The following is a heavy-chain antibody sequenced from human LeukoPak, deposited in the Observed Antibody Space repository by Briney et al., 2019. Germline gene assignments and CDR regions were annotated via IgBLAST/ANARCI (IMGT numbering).Heavy chain of an antibody. J-gene: IGHJ4*02. CDR2: ISGSGGST. Sequence: PGGSLRLSCAASGCTFSSYAMSWVRQAPGKGLEWVSAISGSGGSTFYTDSVKGRFTISRDNSKNTLYLQMNSLRAEDTAVYYCAKDLKGYYGSGSYPHWGQGTLSPSPQ. CDR1: GCTFSSYA. V-gene: IGHV3-23*01. CDR3: AKDLKGYYGSGSYPH. D-gene: IGHD3-10*01.